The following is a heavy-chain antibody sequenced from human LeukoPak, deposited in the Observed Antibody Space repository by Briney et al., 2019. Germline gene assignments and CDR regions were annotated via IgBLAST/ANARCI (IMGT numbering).Heavy chain of an antibody. D-gene: IGHD2-2*01. Sequence: PGGSLRLSCAASGFTFSNAWMSWVRQAPGKGLEWVGRIKSKTDGGNNDYAAPVKGRFTISNDDSKNTLYLQMNSLKTEDTAVYYCTTVEFRGYCSSTSCPDWGQGTLVTVSS. V-gene: IGHV3-15*01. CDR2: IKSKTDGGNN. CDR1: GFTFSNAW. J-gene: IGHJ4*02. CDR3: TTVEFRGYCSSTSCPD.